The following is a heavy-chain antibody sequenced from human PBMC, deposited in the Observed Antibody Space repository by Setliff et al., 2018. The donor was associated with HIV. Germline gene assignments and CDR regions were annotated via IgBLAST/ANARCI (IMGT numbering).Heavy chain of an antibody. V-gene: IGHV4-39*01. D-gene: IGHD5-18*01. CDR3: GRLSDTAMASFDS. Sequence: PSETLSLTCTVSGGSITSSNHYWGWIRQPPGKGLEWIGSIHYSGTTYYNPSLKSRVTISVDTSKNQFSLKLTSVTAADTAIYYCGRLSDTAMASFDSWGQGTLVTVSS. CDR1: GGSITSSNHY. J-gene: IGHJ4*02. CDR2: IHYSGTT.